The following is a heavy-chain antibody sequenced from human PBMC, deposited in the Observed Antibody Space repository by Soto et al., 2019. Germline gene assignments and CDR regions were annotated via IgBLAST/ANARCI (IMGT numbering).Heavy chain of an antibody. Sequence: SETLSLTCTVSGGSVSRGSYYWSWIRQPPGKGLEWIGYIYYSGSTNYNPSLKSRVTISVDTSKNQFSLKLSSVTAADTAVYYCARTYSSGWSDWFDPWGQGTLVTVSS. CDR2: IYYSGST. V-gene: IGHV4-61*01. D-gene: IGHD6-19*01. CDR3: ARTYSSGWSDWFDP. J-gene: IGHJ5*02. CDR1: GGSVSRGSYY.